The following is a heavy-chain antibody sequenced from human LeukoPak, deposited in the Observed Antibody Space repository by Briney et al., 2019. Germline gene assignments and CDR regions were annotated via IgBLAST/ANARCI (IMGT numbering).Heavy chain of an antibody. CDR3: ARGNTWQVGFDY. J-gene: IGHJ4*02. CDR1: GFTFSSYA. D-gene: IGHD3-10*01. CDR2: ISGSGGST. Sequence: PGGSLRLSCAASGFTFSSYAMSWVRQAPGKGLEWVSAISGSGGSTYYADSVKGRFTISRDNAKNSLYLQMNSLRAEDTAVYYCARGNTWQVGFDYWGQGTLVTVSS. V-gene: IGHV3-23*01.